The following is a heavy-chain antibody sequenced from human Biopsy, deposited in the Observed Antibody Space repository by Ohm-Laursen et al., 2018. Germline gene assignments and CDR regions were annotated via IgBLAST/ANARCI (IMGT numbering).Heavy chain of an antibody. Sequence: GSSVKVSCKASGHTLTGHYMHWVRQAPGQGLEWLGGIIPVSDTANYAQKFQGRVTITADKPTSTAYMELSSLRSEDTALYYCASSSYCGRTTCYQNYGMDVWGQGTTVTVSS. CDR2: IIPVSDTA. V-gene: IGHV1-69*06. CDR3: ASSSYCGRTTCYQNYGMDV. D-gene: IGHD2-2*01. J-gene: IGHJ6*01. CDR1: GHTLTGHY.